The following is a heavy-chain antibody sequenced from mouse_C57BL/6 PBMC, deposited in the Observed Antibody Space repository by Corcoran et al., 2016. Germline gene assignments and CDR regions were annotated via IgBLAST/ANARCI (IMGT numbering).Heavy chain of an antibody. V-gene: IGHV1-26*01. CDR2: INPNNGGT. Sequence: EVQLQQSGPELVKPGASVKISCKASGYTFTDYYMNWVKQSHGKSLEWIGDINPNNGGTSYNQKFKGKATLTVDKSSSTAYMELRSLTSEDSAVYYCAREDLFYDGYYYDYWGQGTTLTVSS. J-gene: IGHJ2*01. CDR3: AREDLFYDGYYYDY. CDR1: GYTFTDYY. D-gene: IGHD2-3*01.